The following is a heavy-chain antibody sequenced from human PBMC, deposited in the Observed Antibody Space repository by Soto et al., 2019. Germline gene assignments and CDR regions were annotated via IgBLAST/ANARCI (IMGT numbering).Heavy chain of an antibody. D-gene: IGHD5-12*01. J-gene: IGHJ6*02. CDR2: IDPSDSYT. CDR1: GYSFTSYW. V-gene: IGHV5-10-1*01. CDR3: ARLAMATRRGYYGMDV. Sequence: EVQLVQSGAEVKKPGESLRISCKGSGYSFTSYWISWVHQMPGKGLEWMGRIDPSDSYTNYSPSFQGHVTISADKSISTAYLQWSSLKASDTPMYYCARLAMATRRGYYGMDVWVQGTTVTVSS.